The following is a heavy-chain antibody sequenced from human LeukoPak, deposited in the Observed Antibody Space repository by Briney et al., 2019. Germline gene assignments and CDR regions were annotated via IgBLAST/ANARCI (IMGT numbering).Heavy chain of an antibody. CDR1: GFAFFSTS. CDR3: ATTGNFYDMDV. D-gene: IGHD1-1*01. V-gene: IGHV3-48*04. CDR2: SSTVTGNI. J-gene: IGHJ6*03. Sequence: QAGGSLRLSCAASGFAFFSTSIYWVRQAPGKGLEWLSYSSTVTGNIYYADSVKGRFTISRDNAKSSLNLQMSSLRAEDTAVYFCATTGNFYDMDVWGKGTTVTVSS.